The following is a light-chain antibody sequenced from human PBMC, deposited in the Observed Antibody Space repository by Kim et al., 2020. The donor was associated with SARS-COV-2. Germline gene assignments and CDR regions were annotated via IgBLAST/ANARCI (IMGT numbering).Light chain of an antibody. J-gene: IGKJ4*01. CDR2: AAS. Sequence: DIQLTQSPSLLSASVGDRVTITCRASQGISSYLAWYQQKPGKAPKLLIYAASTLQSGVPSRFSGSGSGTEFTLTISSLQPEDFATYYCQQLNSYPPTLTFGGGTKVDIK. V-gene: IGKV1-9*01. CDR3: QQLNSYPPTLT. CDR1: QGISSY.